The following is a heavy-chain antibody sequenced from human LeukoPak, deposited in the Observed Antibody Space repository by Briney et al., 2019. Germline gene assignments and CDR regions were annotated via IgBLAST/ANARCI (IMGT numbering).Heavy chain of an antibody. Sequence: GESLKISCKGSGYSFTNYWIGWVRQMPGKGLEWIGIIYPGDSDTRYSPSFQGQVTISADKSISTAYLQWSSLKASDTAMYYCASPRYSSGWPLRNWGQGTLVTVSS. CDR1: GYSFTNYW. CDR2: IYPGDSDT. CDR3: ASPRYSSGWPLRN. D-gene: IGHD6-19*01. J-gene: IGHJ4*02. V-gene: IGHV5-51*01.